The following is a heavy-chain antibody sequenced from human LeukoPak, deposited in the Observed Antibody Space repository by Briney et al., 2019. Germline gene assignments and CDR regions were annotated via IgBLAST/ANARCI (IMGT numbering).Heavy chain of an antibody. Sequence: GGSLRLSCAASGFTFSSYAMSWVRQAPGKGLEWVSAISGSGGSTYYADSVKGRFTISRDNSKNTLYLQMNSLRAEDTAVYYCAKDRYCSGGSCYSYYYYYMDVWGKGTTVTVPS. CDR1: GFTFSSYA. CDR2: ISGSGGST. D-gene: IGHD2-15*01. CDR3: AKDRYCSGGSCYSYYYYYMDV. J-gene: IGHJ6*03. V-gene: IGHV3-23*01.